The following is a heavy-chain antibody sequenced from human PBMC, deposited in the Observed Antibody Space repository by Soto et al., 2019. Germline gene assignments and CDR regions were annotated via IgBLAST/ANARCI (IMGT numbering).Heavy chain of an antibody. J-gene: IGHJ5*02. CDR1: GFTFSSYG. D-gene: IGHD3-3*01. V-gene: IGHV3-30*18. CDR2: ISYDGSNK. CDR3: AKEGNGVAANWFDP. Sequence: QVQLVESGGGVVQPGRSLRLSCAASGFTFSSYGMHWVRQAPGKGLEWVAVISYDGSNKYYADSVKGRFTISRDNSKNTLYLQMNSLRAKDTAVYYCAKEGNGVAANWFDPWGQGTLVTVSS.